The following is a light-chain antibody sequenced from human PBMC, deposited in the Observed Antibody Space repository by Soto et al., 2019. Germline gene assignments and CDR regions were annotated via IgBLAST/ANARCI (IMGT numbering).Light chain of an antibody. V-gene: IGKV1-17*01. CDR2: AAS. CDR1: QGIRND. Sequence: DIQMTQSPSSLSASVGDRVTITCRASQGIRNDLGWYQQKPGKAPKRLIYAASSLQSGVPSRFSGSGSGTEFTLTISRLEPEDFAVYYCQQYGSSPPWTFGQGTKVEIK. J-gene: IGKJ1*01. CDR3: QQYGSSPPWT.